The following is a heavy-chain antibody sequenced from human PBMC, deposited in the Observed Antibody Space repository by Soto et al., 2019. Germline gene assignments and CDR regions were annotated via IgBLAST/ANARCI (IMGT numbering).Heavy chain of an antibody. D-gene: IGHD3-9*01. V-gene: IGHV4-34*01. J-gene: IGHJ5*02. CDR2: INHSGST. CDR3: ARGDYDILTGYYRHGWFDP. Sequence: SETLSLTCAVYGGSFSGYYWSWIRQPPGKGLEWIGEINHSGSTNYNPSLKSRVTISVDTSKNQFSLKLSSVTAADTAVYYCARGDYDILTGYYRHGWFDPWGQGTLVTVSS. CDR1: GGSFSGYY.